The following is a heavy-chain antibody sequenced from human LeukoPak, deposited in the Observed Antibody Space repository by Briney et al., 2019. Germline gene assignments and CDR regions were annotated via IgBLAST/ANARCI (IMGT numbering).Heavy chain of an antibody. D-gene: IGHD3-22*01. CDR1: GGSISSGDYY. Sequence: SETLSLTCTVSGGSISSGDYYWSWIRQPPGKGLEWIRYIYYSGSTYYNPSLKSRVTISVDTSKNQFSLKLSSVTAADTAVYYCAREGQYYYDSSGLGDAFDIWGQGTMVTVSS. V-gene: IGHV4-30-4*08. CDR3: AREGQYYYDSSGLGDAFDI. CDR2: IYYSGST. J-gene: IGHJ3*02.